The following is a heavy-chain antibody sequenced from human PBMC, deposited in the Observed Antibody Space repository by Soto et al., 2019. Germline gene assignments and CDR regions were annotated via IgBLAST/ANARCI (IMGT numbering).Heavy chain of an antibody. D-gene: IGHD6-13*01. J-gene: IGHJ3*02. CDR1: GGTFSSYA. V-gene: IGHV1-69*13. CDR3: ARARSSSWKTDAFDI. Sequence: AASVKVSCKASGGTFSSYAISWVRQAPGQGLEWMGGIIPIFGTANYAQKFQGRVTITADESTSTAYMELSSLRSEDTAVYYCARARSSSWKTDAFDIWGQGTMVTVSS. CDR2: IIPIFGTA.